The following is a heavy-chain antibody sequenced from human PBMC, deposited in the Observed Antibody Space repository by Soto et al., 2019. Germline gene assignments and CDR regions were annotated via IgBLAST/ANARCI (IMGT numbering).Heavy chain of an antibody. D-gene: IGHD3-3*01. Sequence: QLQLQESGPGLVKPSETLSLTCTVSGGSISSSSYYWGWIRQPPGKGLEWIGSIYYSGSTYYNPSLKGRVTISVDTSKNQFSLKLSSVTAADTAVYYCARGGITIFGVVIPRPFDYWGQGTLVTVSS. CDR2: IYYSGST. V-gene: IGHV4-39*01. CDR3: ARGGITIFGVVIPRPFDY. CDR1: GGSISSSSYY. J-gene: IGHJ4*02.